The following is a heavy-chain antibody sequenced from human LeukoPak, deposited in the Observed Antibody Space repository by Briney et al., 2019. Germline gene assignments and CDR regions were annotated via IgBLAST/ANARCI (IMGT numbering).Heavy chain of an antibody. CDR1: GFTFSSYW. V-gene: IGHV3-7*01. J-gene: IGHJ3*02. CDR2: IKQDGSES. CDR3: ANLLLGAFDI. D-gene: IGHD3-10*01. Sequence: GGSLRLSCAASGFTFSSYWMSWVRQAPGKGLEWVANIKQDGSESNYVDSVKGRFSISRDNAKNSLYLQMSSLRVEDTAVYYCANLLLGAFDIWGQGTLVTVSS.